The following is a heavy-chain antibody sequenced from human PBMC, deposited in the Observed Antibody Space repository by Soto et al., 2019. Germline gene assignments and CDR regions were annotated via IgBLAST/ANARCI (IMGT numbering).Heavy chain of an antibody. V-gene: IGHV3-11*01. CDR1: GFTFSDYC. Sequence: GGSLRLSCAVSGFTFSDYCMTWIRQAPGKGLEWVSYINTLSSAIYYADSVKGRFTISRDNAKNSLYLQMNSLRAEDTAVYYCARRLQWQLRPLDSWGRGTLVTVSS. CDR3: ARRLQWQLRPLDS. CDR2: INTLSSAI. D-gene: IGHD6-19*01. J-gene: IGHJ4*02.